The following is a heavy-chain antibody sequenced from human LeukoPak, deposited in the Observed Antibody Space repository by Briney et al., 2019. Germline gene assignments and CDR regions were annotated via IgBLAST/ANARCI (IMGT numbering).Heavy chain of an antibody. CDR1: GGSISSSSYY. CDR2: IYYSGST. D-gene: IGHD6-19*01. Sequence: SETLSLTCTVSGGSISSSSYYWGWIRQPPGKGLEWIGSIYYSGSTYYNPSLISRVTISVDTSKSQFSLRLSSVTAADTAVYYCARHTSGWHDAFDIWGQGTMVTVSS. J-gene: IGHJ3*02. CDR3: ARHTSGWHDAFDI. V-gene: IGHV4-39*01.